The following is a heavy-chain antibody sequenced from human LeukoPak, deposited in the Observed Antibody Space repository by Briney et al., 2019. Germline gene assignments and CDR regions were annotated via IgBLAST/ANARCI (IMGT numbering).Heavy chain of an antibody. CDR2: IKQDGSEK. J-gene: IGHJ4*02. D-gene: IGHD4-17*01. CDR3: AGGYGDTRGYFDY. V-gene: IGHV3-7*04. CDR1: GFTFSSYW. Sequence: PGGSLTLSCAASGFTFSSYWMSWVRQAPGKGREWVANIKQDGSEKYYVDSVKGRFTISRDNAKNSLYLQMNSLRAEDTAVYYRAGGYGDTRGYFDYWGQGTLVTVSS.